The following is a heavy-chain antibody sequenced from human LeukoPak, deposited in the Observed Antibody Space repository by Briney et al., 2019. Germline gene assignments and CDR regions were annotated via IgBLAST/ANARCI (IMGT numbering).Heavy chain of an antibody. D-gene: IGHD3-22*01. J-gene: IGHJ4*02. CDR3: ARGYYDSSGYFPLDY. Sequence: SVKVSCKAPGGTFSSYAISWVRQAPGQGLEWMGGIIPIFGTANYAQKFQGRVTITTDESTSTAYMELSSLRSEDTAVYYCARGYYDSSGYFPLDYWGQGTLVTVSS. CDR1: GGTFSSYA. V-gene: IGHV1-69*05. CDR2: IIPIFGTA.